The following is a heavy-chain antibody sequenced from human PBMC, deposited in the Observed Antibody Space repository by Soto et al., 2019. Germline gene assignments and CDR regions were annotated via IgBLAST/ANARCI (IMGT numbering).Heavy chain of an antibody. J-gene: IGHJ4*02. CDR1: GGSISSGGYS. CDR2: MYHSGST. D-gene: IGHD2-2*01. Sequence: QLQLQESGSGLVKPSQTLSLTCAVSGGSISSGGYSWSWIRQPPGKGLEWIGYMYHSGSTYYNPSLKSRVTTSIDRSNNQLSLKLSSVTAADTAVHYCARVPDYWGQGILVTVSS. V-gene: IGHV4-30-2*01. CDR3: ARVPDY.